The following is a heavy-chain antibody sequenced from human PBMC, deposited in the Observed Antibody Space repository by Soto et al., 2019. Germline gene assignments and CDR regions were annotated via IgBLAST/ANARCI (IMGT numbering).Heavy chain of an antibody. Sequence: GGSLRLSCAASGFTFSSYAMSWVRQAPGKGLEWVSAISGSGGSTYHADSVKGRFTISRDNSKNTLYLQMNSLRAEDTAVYYCAKDQDSSGWYYWGQGTLVTVSS. CDR2: ISGSGGST. V-gene: IGHV3-23*01. D-gene: IGHD6-19*01. J-gene: IGHJ4*02. CDR1: GFTFSSYA. CDR3: AKDQDSSGWYY.